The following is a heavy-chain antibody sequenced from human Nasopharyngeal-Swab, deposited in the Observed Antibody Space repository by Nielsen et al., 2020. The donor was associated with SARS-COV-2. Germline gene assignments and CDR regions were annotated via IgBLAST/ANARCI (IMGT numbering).Heavy chain of an antibody. CDR2: ISASSSTS. Sequence: GGLLRPSCAASEFTTSRNGMYWVRQAPGKGLEWVAYISASSSTSYYADSVKGRFTISRDNPKNSLYLQMNSLRDEDTALYYCARDVAIVGATLENWGQGTLVTVSS. V-gene: IGHV3-48*02. D-gene: IGHD1-26*01. CDR1: EFTTSRNG. CDR3: ARDVAIVGATLEN. J-gene: IGHJ4*02.